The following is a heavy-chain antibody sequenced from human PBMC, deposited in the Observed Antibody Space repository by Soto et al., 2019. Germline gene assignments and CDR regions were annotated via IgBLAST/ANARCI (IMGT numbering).Heavy chain of an antibody. CDR3: ARDGSHYYDSSGYYSFDY. CDR1: GGTFSSYA. D-gene: IGHD3-22*01. CDR2: IIPIFGTA. V-gene: IGHV1-69*06. J-gene: IGHJ4*02. Sequence: SVKVSCKASGGTFSSYAISWVRQAPGQGLEWMGGIIPIFGTANYAQKFQGRVTITADKSTSTAYMELSSLRSEDTAVYYCARDGSHYYDSSGYYSFDYWGQGTLVTVSS.